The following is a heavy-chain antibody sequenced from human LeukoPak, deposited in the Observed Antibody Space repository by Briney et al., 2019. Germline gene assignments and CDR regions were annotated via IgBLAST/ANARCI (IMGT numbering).Heavy chain of an antibody. Sequence: GASVKVSCKASGYTFTSYYMHWVRQAPGQGLEWMGIINPSGGSTSYAQKFQGRVTMTRDTSTSTVYMELSSLRSEDTAVYYCASGITMIVVASQRGDAFDIWGQGTMVTVSS. CDR2: INPSGGST. CDR3: ASGITMIVVASQRGDAFDI. J-gene: IGHJ3*02. CDR1: GYTFTSYY. D-gene: IGHD3-22*01. V-gene: IGHV1-46*01.